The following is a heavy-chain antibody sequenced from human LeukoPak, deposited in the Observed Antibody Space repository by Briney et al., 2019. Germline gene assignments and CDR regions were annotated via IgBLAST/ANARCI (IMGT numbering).Heavy chain of an antibody. CDR3: ASGNYFDY. J-gene: IGHJ4*02. CDR1: GFTFSSYA. CDR2: ISSNGGST. Sequence: GESLRLSCAASGFTFSSYAMHWVRQAPGKGLEYVSAISSNGGSTYYANSVKGRFTISRDNSKNTLYLQMGSLRAEDMAVYYCASGNYFDYWGQGTLVTVSS. V-gene: IGHV3-64*01.